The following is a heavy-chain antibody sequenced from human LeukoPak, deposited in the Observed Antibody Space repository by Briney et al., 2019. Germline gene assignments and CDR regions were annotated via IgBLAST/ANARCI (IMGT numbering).Heavy chain of an antibody. CDR1: GFTFSSYG. CDR3: TKGILRYGDYPN. D-gene: IGHD4-17*01. CDR2: IRYDGSNK. V-gene: IGHV3-30*02. Sequence: GGSLRLSCAASGFTFSSYGMHWVRQAPGKGLEWVAFIRYDGSNKYYADSVKGRFTISRDNSKNTLYLQMNSLRAEDTAVYYCTKGILRYGDYPNWGQGTLVTVSS. J-gene: IGHJ4*02.